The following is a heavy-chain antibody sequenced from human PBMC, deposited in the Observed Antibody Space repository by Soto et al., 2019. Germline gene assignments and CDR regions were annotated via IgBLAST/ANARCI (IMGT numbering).Heavy chain of an antibody. V-gene: IGHV1-2*02. CDR2: LKPDNGGT. CDR3: ARDLCPLGSGSPCPTYGMDL. J-gene: IGHJ6*02. D-gene: IGHD3-10*01. CDR1: GYSFTGHY. Sequence: QVQLVQSGAEVKPPGASVKVSCKASGYSFTGHYMHWVRQVSGKRLEFLGWLKPDNGGTYYAPKFQGRVTFTRDTSTTTAYMELSVLHSDATAVYYCARDLCPLGSGSPCPTYGMDLWGQGTTVAVSS.